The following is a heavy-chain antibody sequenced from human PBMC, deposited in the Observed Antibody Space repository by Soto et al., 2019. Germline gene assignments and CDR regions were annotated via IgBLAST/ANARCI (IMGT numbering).Heavy chain of an antibody. CDR1: GGYISSSSYY. CDR3: ARHGPGGSYSDY. CDR2: IYYSGST. D-gene: IGHD1-26*01. V-gene: IGHV4-39*01. Sequence: SETLSLTCTVSGGYISSSSYYWGWIRQPPGKGLEWIGSIYYSGSTYYNPSLKSRVTISVDTSKNQFSLKLSSVTAADTAVYYCARHGPGGSYSDYWGQGTLVTVSS. J-gene: IGHJ4*02.